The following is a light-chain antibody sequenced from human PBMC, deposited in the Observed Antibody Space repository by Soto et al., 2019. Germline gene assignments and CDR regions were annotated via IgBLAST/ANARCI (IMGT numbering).Light chain of an antibody. CDR2: KAS. CDR3: QQYNSYSYT. J-gene: IGKJ2*01. V-gene: IGKV1-5*03. CDR1: QGISSY. Sequence: DIQMTQSPSFLSASVGDRVTITCRASQGISSYLAWYQQKPGKAPKLLIYKASSLESGVPSRFSGSGSGTEFTLTISSLQPDDFATYYCQQYNSYSYTFGQGTKVDIK.